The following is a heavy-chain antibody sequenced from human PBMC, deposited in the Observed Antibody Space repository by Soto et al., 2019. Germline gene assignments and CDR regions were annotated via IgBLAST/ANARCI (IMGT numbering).Heavy chain of an antibody. CDR2: ISYDGSNK. CDR1: GFTFSSYG. D-gene: IGHD3-22*01. CDR3: AKAXDSSGYLWTYYYYGMDV. Sequence: GGSLRLSCAASGFTFSSYGMHWVRQAPGKGLEWVAVISYDGSNKYYADSVKGRFTISRDNSKNTLYLQMNSLRAEDTAVYYCAKAXDSSGYLWTYYYYGMDVWGQGTTVTVSS. J-gene: IGHJ6*02. V-gene: IGHV3-30*18.